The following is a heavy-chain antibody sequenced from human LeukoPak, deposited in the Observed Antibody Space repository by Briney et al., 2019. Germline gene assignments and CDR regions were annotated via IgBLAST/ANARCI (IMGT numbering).Heavy chain of an antibody. CDR2: LASGSQT. D-gene: IGHD5-18*01. CDR3: VREARGYHYTYFDY. Sequence: GGSLRLSCTASGFTLGRHDMHWVRQTTGEGLEWVAALASGSQTFYAGSVKGRFTVSREDAKNSLYLQMNSLRAGDTAEYYCVREARGYHYTYFDYWGQGTLVTVSS. V-gene: IGHV3-13*01. CDR1: GFTLGRHD. J-gene: IGHJ4*02.